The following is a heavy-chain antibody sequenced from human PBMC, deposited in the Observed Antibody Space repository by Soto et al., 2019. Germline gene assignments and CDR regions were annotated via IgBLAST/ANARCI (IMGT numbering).Heavy chain of an antibody. Sequence: PGEFLKISCKGSGYSFTSYWIGWVRQMPRKGLKWMGIIYPGDSDTIYSPSFQRQVTISADKYLSTAYLQWSSLKASDTAIYYCARGNAGHYYYYGMDVWGQGTTVTVSS. CDR3: ARGNAGHYYYYGMDV. J-gene: IGHJ6*02. V-gene: IGHV5-51*01. CDR1: GYSFTSYW. CDR2: IYPGDSDT. D-gene: IGHD2-8*01.